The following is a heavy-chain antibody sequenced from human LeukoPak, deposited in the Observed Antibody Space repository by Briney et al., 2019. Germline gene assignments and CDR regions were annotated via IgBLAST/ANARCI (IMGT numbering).Heavy chain of an antibody. CDR3: ARGSSSYRIPSDY. D-gene: IGHD6-6*01. V-gene: IGHV1-46*03. CDR2: INPSGGST. J-gene: IGHJ4*02. Sequence: GASVKVSCKASGGTFSSYAISWVRQAPGQGLEWMGIINPSGGSTSYAQKFQGRVTMTRDTSTSTVYMELSSLRSEDTAVYYCARGSSSYRIPSDYWGQGTLVTVSS. CDR1: GGTFSSYA.